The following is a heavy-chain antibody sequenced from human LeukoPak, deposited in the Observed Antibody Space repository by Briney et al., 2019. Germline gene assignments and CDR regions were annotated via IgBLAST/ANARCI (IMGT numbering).Heavy chain of an antibody. V-gene: IGHV4-59*01. CDR2: IYYSGST. CDR1: GGSISSYY. CDR3: ARSSSGWFDP. D-gene: IGHD6-19*01. J-gene: IGHJ5*02. Sequence: PSETLSLTCTVSGGSISSYYWSWIRQPPGKGLEWIGYIYYSGSTYYNPSLKSRVTISVDTSKNQFSLKLSSVTAADTAVYYCARSSSGWFDPWGQGTLVTVSS.